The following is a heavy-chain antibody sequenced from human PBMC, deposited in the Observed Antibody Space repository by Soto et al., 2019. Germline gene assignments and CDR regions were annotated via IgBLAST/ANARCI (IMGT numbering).Heavy chain of an antibody. V-gene: IGHV1-2*04. CDR2: INPNSGVT. Sequence: QVQLVQSGAEVKKPGASVKVSCKASGYTFTDYYMHWVRQAPGQGLEWMGWINPNSGVTNYAQKLQDWVTMTRETSISTAYMELRRLRSDDTAVYYCAREGGYSSGLGIDYWGQGTLVTVSS. J-gene: IGHJ4*02. CDR3: AREGGYSSGLGIDY. D-gene: IGHD6-19*01. CDR1: GYTFTDYY.